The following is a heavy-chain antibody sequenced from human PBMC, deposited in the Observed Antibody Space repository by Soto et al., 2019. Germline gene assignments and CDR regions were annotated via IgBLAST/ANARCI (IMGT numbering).Heavy chain of an antibody. CDR2: MNPNSGNT. CDR3: ARGRYYDFWSMDV. J-gene: IGHJ6*02. CDR1: GYTFTTHN. Sequence: ASVKVSCKASGYTFTTHNINWVRQATGQGLEWMGWMNPNSGNTGYGEKFQGRVSMTRDTAIGTAYMELSSLRSEDTAVYYCARGRYYDFWSMDVWGQGTTVTVSS. D-gene: IGHD3-3*01. V-gene: IGHV1-8*02.